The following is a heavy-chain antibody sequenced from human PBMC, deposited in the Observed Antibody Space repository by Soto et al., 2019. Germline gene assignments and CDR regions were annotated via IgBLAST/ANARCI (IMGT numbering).Heavy chain of an antibody. CDR2: ISYDGSNK. CDR3: ARDRLRYNWNDFPDYYYGMDV. J-gene: IGHJ6*02. Sequence: QVQLVESGGGVVQPGRSLRLSCAASGFTFSSYAMHWVRQAPGTGLEWVAVISYDGSNKYYADSVKGRFTISRDNSKNTLYLQMNSLRAEDTAVYYCARDRLRYNWNDFPDYYYGMDVWGQGTTVTVSS. V-gene: IGHV3-30-3*01. CDR1: GFTFSSYA. D-gene: IGHD1-1*01.